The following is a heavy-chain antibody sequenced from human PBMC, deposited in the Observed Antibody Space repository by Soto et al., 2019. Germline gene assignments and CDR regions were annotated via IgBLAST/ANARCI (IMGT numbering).Heavy chain of an antibody. Sequence: QVQLQESGPGRLKPSGPLSPTSAFFVGPISISNGGIGVAQPPGRGLEGIGEIYHSGSTNYNPSLKSRVTISVDKSKNQFSLKLSSVTAADTAVYYCARYVVVPAAMGFDPWGQGTLVTVSS. CDR2: IYHSGST. D-gene: IGHD2-2*01. CDR3: ARYVVVPAAMGFDP. CDR1: VGPISISNG. J-gene: IGHJ5*02. V-gene: IGHV4-4*02.